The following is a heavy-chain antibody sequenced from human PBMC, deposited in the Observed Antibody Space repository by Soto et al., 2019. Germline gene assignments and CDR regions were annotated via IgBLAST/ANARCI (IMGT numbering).Heavy chain of an antibody. CDR2: IFHTGST. J-gene: IGHJ4*02. Sequence: SETRSLTCTVSGGSVSSGNYYWTWIRQPPGKGLEWIGCIFHTGSTNYNPSLKSRVTISVDTSKNQFSLKLSPVTAADTAVYYCARDRVDYYFDYWGQGTLVTVSS. CDR1: GGSVSSGNYY. V-gene: IGHV4-61*01. CDR3: ARDRVDYYFDY. D-gene: IGHD3-9*01.